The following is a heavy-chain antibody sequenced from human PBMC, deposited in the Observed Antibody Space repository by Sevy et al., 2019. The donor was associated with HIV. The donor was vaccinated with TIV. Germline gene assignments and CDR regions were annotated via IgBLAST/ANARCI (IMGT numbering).Heavy chain of an antibody. CDR2: ISWNSGSI. CDR1: GFTFDDYA. V-gene: IGHV3-9*01. D-gene: IGHD4-17*01. Sequence: GGSLRLSCAASGFTFDDYAMHWVRQAPGKGLEWVSGISWNSGSIGYADSVKGRFTISRDNAKNSLYLQMNSLRAEDTAFYYCAKDLTTGYYYYGMDVWGQGTTVTVSS. CDR3: AKDLTTGYYYYGMDV. J-gene: IGHJ6*02.